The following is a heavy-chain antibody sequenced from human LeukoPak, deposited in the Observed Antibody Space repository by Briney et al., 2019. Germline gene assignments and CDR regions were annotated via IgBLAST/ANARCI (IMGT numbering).Heavy chain of an antibody. CDR2: INPNSGGT. V-gene: IGHV1-2*02. CDR1: GCTFTGYY. D-gene: IGHD3-16*01. J-gene: IGHJ4*02. CDR3: ARVRVGEDLDY. Sequence: GASVKVSCKASGCTFTGYYMHWVRQAPGQGLEWMGWINPNSGGTNYAQKFQGRVTMTRDASISAAYMELSRLTSDDTAVYYCARVRVGEDLDYWGQGTLVTVSS.